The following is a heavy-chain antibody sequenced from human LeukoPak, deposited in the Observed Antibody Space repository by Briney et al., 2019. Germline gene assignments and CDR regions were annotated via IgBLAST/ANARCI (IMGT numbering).Heavy chain of an antibody. CDR2: IKQGGREE. CDR3: ARANGAWFDS. J-gene: IGHJ5*01. D-gene: IGHD7-27*01. Sequence: GGSLRLSCGASEFIFSDYCMSGVRQAPGKGLEGVANIKQGGREEKYVGSVKGRLATSRAAATSTLYLKMDSLSADATAVYYCARANGAWFDSWGRGTLVTVSS. V-gene: IGHV3-7*03. CDR1: EFIFSDYC.